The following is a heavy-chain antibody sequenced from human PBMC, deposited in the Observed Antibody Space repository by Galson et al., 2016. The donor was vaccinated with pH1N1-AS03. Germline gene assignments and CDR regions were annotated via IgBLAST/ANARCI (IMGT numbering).Heavy chain of an antibody. CDR1: GGTFSSHG. J-gene: IGHJ6*03. V-gene: IGHV1-69*06. Sequence: SVKVSCKASGGTFSSHGFSWVRQAPGQGLEWMGRVIPMFSTSNYAQKFQGRLRIIADKSTSTAYMELNSLRSEDTAVYYCARVGHVVEPTAKDLLYYYYMDVWGKGTTVTVSS. CDR2: VIPMFSTS. D-gene: IGHD2-2*01. CDR3: ARVGHVVEPTAKDLLYYYYMDV.